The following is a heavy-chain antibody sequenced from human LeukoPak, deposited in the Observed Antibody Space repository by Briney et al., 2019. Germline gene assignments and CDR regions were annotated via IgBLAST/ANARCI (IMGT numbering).Heavy chain of an antibody. D-gene: IGHD5-12*01. CDR1: GFTFSNYG. CDR2: ISNDGNIK. Sequence: GGSLRLSCTASGFTFSNYGMHWIRQAPGEGLEWVAVISNDGNIKYYADPVKGRFTVSRDNSKNTLYLQMNSLRAEDTAVFYCARGDSGYDFEYWGQGTLVTVSA. CDR3: ARGDSGYDFEY. J-gene: IGHJ4*02. V-gene: IGHV3-30*03.